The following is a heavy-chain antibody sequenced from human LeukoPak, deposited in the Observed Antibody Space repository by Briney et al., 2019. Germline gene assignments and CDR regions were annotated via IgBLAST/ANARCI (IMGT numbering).Heavy chain of an antibody. V-gene: IGHV3-30*18. CDR2: ISFDGSNK. J-gene: IGHJ4*02. CDR3: AKDSGGRYYGFEDY. Sequence: GGSLRLSCAASGFTFSSYAMHWVRQAPGKGLEWVAFISFDGSNKYYADSVKGRFTISRDNSKNTLYVQMNSLRAEDTAVYFCAKDSGGRYYGFEDYWGQGTLVTVSS. D-gene: IGHD1-26*01. CDR1: GFTFSSYA.